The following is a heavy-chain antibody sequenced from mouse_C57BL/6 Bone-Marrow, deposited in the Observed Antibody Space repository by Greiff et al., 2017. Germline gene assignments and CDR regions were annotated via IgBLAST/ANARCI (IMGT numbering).Heavy chain of an antibody. D-gene: IGHD3-1*01. CDR2: IDPENGDT. Sequence: EVQLQESGAELVRPGASVKLSCTASGFNIKDDYMHWVKQRPEQGLEWIGWIDPENGDTEYASKFQGKATITADTSSNTAYLQLSSLTSEDTAVYYCTTRATTDYWGQGTTLTVSS. CDR1: GFNIKDDY. CDR3: TTRATTDY. V-gene: IGHV14-4*01. J-gene: IGHJ2*01.